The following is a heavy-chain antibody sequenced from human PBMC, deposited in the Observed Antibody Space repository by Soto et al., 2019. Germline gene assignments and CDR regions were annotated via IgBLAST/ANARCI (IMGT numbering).Heavy chain of an antibody. CDR3: AKEGYSSGWYPLDY. J-gene: IGHJ4*02. Sequence: QVQLVESGGGVVQPGRSLRLSCAASGFTFSSYGMHWVRQAPGKGLEWVAVISYDGSNKYYADSVKDRFTISRDNSKNTLYLQMNSLRAEDTAVYYCAKEGYSSGWYPLDYWGQGTLVTVSS. D-gene: IGHD6-19*01. V-gene: IGHV3-30*18. CDR2: ISYDGSNK. CDR1: GFTFSSYG.